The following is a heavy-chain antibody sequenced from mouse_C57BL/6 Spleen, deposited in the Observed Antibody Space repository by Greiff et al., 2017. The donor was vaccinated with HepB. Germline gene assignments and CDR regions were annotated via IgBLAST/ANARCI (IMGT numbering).Heavy chain of an antibody. CDR2: ISSGGSYT. J-gene: IGHJ2*01. D-gene: IGHD2-12*01. V-gene: IGHV5-6*02. Sequence: DVMLVESGGDLVKPGGSLKLSCAASGFTFSSYGMSWVRQTPDKRLEWVATISSGGSYTYYPDSVKGRFTISRDNDKNTLYLQMSSLKSEDTAMYYCARHDWFDYWGQGTTLTVSS. CDR3: ARHDWFDY. CDR1: GFTFSSYG.